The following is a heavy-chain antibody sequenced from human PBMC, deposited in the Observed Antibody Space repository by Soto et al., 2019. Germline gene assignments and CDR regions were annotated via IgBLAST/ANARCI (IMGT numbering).Heavy chain of an antibody. V-gene: IGHV3-30*18. J-gene: IGHJ6*03. CDR1: GFTFSSYG. Sequence: QVQLVESGGGVVQPGRSLRLSCAASGFTFSSYGMHWVRQAPGKGLEWVAVISYDGSNKYYADSVKGRFTISRDNSKNTLYLQMNSLRAEDTAVYYCAKDITAAGTGVYYYYYYYMDVWGKGTTVTVSS. CDR3: AKDITAAGTGVYYYYYYYMDV. CDR2: ISYDGSNK. D-gene: IGHD6-13*01.